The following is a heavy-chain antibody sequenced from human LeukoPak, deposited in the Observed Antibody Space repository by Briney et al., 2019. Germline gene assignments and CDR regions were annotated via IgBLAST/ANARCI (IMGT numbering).Heavy chain of an antibody. CDR3: ARVLCCSSSYYYYMDV. CDR1: GGTFSSYA. Sequence: SVKVSCKASGGTFSSYAISWVRQAPGQGLEWMGGIIPIFGTANYAQKFQGRVTITADESTSTAYMELSSLRSEDTAVYYCARVLCCSSSYYYYMDVWGKGTTVTVSS. CDR2: IIPIFGTA. D-gene: IGHD6-13*01. V-gene: IGHV1-69*13. J-gene: IGHJ6*03.